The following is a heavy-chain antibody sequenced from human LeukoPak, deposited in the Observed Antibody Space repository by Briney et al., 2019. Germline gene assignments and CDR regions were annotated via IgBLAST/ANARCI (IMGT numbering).Heavy chain of an antibody. CDR1: GGSISSYY. CDR3: ARASHDYGDYSHFDY. V-gene: IGHV4-59*01. D-gene: IGHD4-17*01. CDR2: IYYSGST. J-gene: IGHJ4*02. Sequence: SETLSLTCTVSGGSISSYYWSWIRQPPGKGLEWVGYIYYSGSTNYNPSLNSRVTISVKTSKNQFSLKLSSVTAADTAVYYCARASHDYGDYSHFDYWGQGTLVTVSS.